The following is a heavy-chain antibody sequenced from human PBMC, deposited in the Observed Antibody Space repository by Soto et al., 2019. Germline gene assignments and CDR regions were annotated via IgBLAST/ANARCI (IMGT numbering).Heavy chain of an antibody. CDR3: AREVAGTADVGVVTQGY. D-gene: IGHD6-19*01. CDR2: IYSGGST. V-gene: IGHV3-53*04. J-gene: IGHJ4*02. Sequence: EVQLVESGGGLVQPGGSLRLSCAASGFTVSSNYMSWVRQAPGKGLEWVSVIYSGGSTYYADSVKGRFTISRHNSKNPLYLQRHSLRLGVTAVYYCAREVAGTADVGVVTQGYWGQGTLVTVSS. CDR1: GFTVSSNY.